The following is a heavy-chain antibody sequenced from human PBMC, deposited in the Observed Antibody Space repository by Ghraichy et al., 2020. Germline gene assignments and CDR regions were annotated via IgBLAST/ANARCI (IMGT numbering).Heavy chain of an antibody. CDR1: GGSIRSSSYY. CDR2: IYYSGST. CDR3: HSWSSYYYYYGMDV. V-gene: IGHV4-39*01. J-gene: IGHJ6*02. D-gene: IGHD6-13*01. Sequence: SETLSLTCTVSGGSIRSSSYYWGWIRQPPGKGLEWIGSIYYSGSTYYNPSLKSRVTISVDTSKNQFSLKLSSVTAADTAVYYCHSWSSYYYYYGMDVWGQGTTVTVSS.